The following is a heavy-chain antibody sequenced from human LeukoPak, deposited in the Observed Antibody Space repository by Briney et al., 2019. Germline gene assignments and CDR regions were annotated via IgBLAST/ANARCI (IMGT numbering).Heavy chain of an antibody. CDR2: ISGSGGST. CDR1: GFTFSSYA. V-gene: IGHV3-23*01. J-gene: IGHJ4*02. CDR3: ARDSDSTHDY. Sequence: GGSLRLSCAASGFTFSSYAMSWVRQAPGKGLEWVSAISGSGGSTYYADSVKGRFTISRDNSKNSLYLQMNSLRAEDTAVYYCARDSDSTHDYWGQGTLVTVSS. D-gene: IGHD2-2*01.